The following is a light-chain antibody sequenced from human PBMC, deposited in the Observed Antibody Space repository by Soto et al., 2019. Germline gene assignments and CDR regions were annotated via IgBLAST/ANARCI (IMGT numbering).Light chain of an antibody. V-gene: IGLV2-14*01. Sequence: QSARAQPAWVSVSPRQSITISCTGASSDVGGYTYVSWYQQHPGKAPKLMIYEVNNRPSGVSHRFSGSKSGNTASLTISGLQAEDEADYYCSSYTSSSTLYVFGTGTKVTVL. CDR2: EVN. CDR3: SSYTSSSTLYV. CDR1: SSDVGGYTY. J-gene: IGLJ1*01.